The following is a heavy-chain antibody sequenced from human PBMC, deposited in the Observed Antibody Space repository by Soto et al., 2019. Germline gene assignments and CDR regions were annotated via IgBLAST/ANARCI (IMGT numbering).Heavy chain of an antibody. J-gene: IGHJ4*02. V-gene: IGHV3-23*01. D-gene: IGHD6-6*01. CDR2: ISGSGGST. CDR1: GFTFSSYA. CDR3: ALAARSVFDY. Sequence: EVQLLESGGGLVQPGGSLRLSCAASGFTFSSYAMSWVRQAPGKGLEWVSAISGSGGSTYYADSVKGRFTTSRDNSKNALYMQMNSLRAEDTAVYYCALAARSVFDYWGQGTLVTVSS.